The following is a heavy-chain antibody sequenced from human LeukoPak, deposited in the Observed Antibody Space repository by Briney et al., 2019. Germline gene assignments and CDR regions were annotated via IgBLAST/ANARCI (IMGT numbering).Heavy chain of an antibody. D-gene: IGHD5-18*01. V-gene: IGHV3-74*01. CDR2: IITDGSST. CDR3: ARARYSYTGIIDY. J-gene: IGHJ4*02. CDR1: GFTFSDYW. Sequence: PGGSLRLSCAASGFTFSDYWMHWVRQAPGKGLVWVSRIITDGSSTTYADSVKGRFTISRDNAKNTLYLQMNSLRAEDTAVYYCARARYSYTGIIDYWGQGTLVTVSS.